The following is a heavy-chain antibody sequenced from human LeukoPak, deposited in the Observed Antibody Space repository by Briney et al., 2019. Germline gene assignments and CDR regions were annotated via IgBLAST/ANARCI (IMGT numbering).Heavy chain of an antibody. CDR3: ARYRTVTNNFDY. Sequence: SETLSLTCTVSGGSISNYYWSWIRQAPGKGLEWIGNIYYSGGTNYNPSLKSRVTISVDTSKNQISLKLSSVTAADTAVYYCARYRTVTNNFDYWGQGTLVTVSS. CDR1: GGSISNYY. D-gene: IGHD4-11*01. CDR2: IYYSGGT. J-gene: IGHJ4*02. V-gene: IGHV4-59*08.